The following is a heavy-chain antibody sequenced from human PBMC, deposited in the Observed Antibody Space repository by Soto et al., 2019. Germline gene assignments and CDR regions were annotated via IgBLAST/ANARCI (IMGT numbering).Heavy chain of an antibody. CDR1: GGSISSYY. CDR3: ARDVVVPAAMNWFDP. V-gene: IGHV4-4*07. CDR2: IYTSGST. Sequence: LSETLSLTCTVSGGSISSYYWSWTRQPAGKGLEWIGRIYTSGSTNYNPSLKSRVTMSVDTSKNQFSLKLSSVTAADTAVYYCARDVVVPAAMNWFDPWGQGTLVTVSS. D-gene: IGHD2-2*01. J-gene: IGHJ5*02.